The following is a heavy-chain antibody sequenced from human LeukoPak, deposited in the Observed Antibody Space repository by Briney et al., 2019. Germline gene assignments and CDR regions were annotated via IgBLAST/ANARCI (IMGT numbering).Heavy chain of an antibody. J-gene: IGHJ4*02. V-gene: IGHV3-33*01. D-gene: IGHD6-13*01. Sequence: GGSLRLSCAASGFTFSSYGMHWVRQAPGKGLEWVAVIWYDGSNKYYADSVKGRFTISRDNSQNTLYLQMNSLRAEDTAVYYCARDGYYSSSWPTYDYWGQGTLVTVSS. CDR2: IWYDGSNK. CDR1: GFTFSSYG. CDR3: ARDGYYSSSWPTYDY.